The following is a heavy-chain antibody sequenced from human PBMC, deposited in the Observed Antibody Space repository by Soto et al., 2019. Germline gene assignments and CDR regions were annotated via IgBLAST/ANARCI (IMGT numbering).Heavy chain of an antibody. CDR1: GGTFSSYA. D-gene: IGHD3-22*01. J-gene: IGHJ3*01. CDR3: ARERGGAIIVGVTGTFDV. V-gene: IGHV1-69*01. CDR2: IIAILGKA. Sequence: QVQLVQSGAEVKKPGSSVKVSCKAPGGTFSSYAISWVRQAPGQGLEWMGGIIAILGKANYAEKFQGRVTITADESTSTAYMELGSLRSEGTAVYYCARERGGAIIVGVTGTFDVWGQGTLVTVSS.